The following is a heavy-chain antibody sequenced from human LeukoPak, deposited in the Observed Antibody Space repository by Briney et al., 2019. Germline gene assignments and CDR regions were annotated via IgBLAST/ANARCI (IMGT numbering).Heavy chain of an antibody. CDR3: AKGYCSGGSCYKNY. CDR2: IIGSGGST. D-gene: IGHD2-15*01. V-gene: IGHV3-23*01. Sequence: XTFSSYAMSWVRQAPGKGXEWVSSIIGSGGSTYYADSVKGRFTISRDNSKNTLYLQMNSLRAEDTAVYYCAKGYCSGGSCYKNYWGQGTLVTVSS. J-gene: IGHJ4*02. CDR1: XTFSSYA.